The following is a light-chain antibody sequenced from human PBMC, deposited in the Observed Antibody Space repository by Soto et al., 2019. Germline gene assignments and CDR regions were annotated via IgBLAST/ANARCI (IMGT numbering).Light chain of an antibody. Sequence: EIVLTQSPATLSLSPGERATLSCRASQSVSSYLAWYQQKPGQAPRHLIYDASNRATGIPARFSGSGSGTDFTLTISSLEPEDFAVYYCQQRSNWPPKYTFGQGTNLELK. J-gene: IGKJ2*01. V-gene: IGKV3-11*01. CDR2: DAS. CDR1: QSVSSY. CDR3: QQRSNWPPKYT.